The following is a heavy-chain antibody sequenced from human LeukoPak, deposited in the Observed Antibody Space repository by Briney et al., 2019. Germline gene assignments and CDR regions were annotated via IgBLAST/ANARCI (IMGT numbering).Heavy chain of an antibody. Sequence: ASVKVSCKASGYTFTSYYMHWVRQAPGQGLEWMGIINPSGGSTSYAQKFQGRVTMTRDTSTSTVYMELSSLRSEDTAVYYSATAAGAPYYYYGMDVWGQGTTVTVSS. CDR2: INPSGGST. D-gene: IGHD6-13*01. V-gene: IGHV1-46*01. CDR3: ATAAGAPYYYYGMDV. J-gene: IGHJ6*02. CDR1: GYTFTSYY.